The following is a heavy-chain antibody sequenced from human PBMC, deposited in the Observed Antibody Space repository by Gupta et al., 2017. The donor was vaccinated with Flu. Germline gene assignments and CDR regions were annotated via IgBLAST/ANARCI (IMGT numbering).Heavy chain of an antibody. CDR3: AKHIVVPHDAFDL. D-gene: IGHD3-22*01. CDR2: IYPAYSDT. J-gene: IGHJ3*01. CDR1: GYSFTTSW. V-gene: IGHV5-51*01. Sequence: EEQRVQSGAEVQKPGESVETPGKGPGYSFTTSWFGLVRQRLGKGLVCLGIIYPAYSDTRVSPSFQGQVTISVDKSISTADLQWSKVKASDTAMYYCAKHIVVPHDAFDLWGQGTMVTVS.